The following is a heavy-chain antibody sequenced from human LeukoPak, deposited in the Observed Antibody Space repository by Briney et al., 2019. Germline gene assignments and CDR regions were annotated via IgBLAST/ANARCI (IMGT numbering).Heavy chain of an antibody. CDR2: ISSSSSYI. CDR3: ARDRGVSPDLDY. CDR1: GFTFSSYS. Sequence: PGGSLRLSCAASGFTFSSYSMNWVRQAPGKGLEWVSSISSSSSYIYYADSVKGRFTISRDNAKNSLYLQMNSLGAEDTAVYYCARDRGVSPDLDYWGQGTLVTVSS. J-gene: IGHJ4*02. D-gene: IGHD3-10*01. V-gene: IGHV3-21*01.